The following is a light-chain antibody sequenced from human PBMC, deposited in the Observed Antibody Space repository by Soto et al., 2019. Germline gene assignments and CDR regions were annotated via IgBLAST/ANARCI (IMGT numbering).Light chain of an antibody. J-gene: IGKJ5*01. Sequence: DIQMIQSPSSLSASVGDRVTITCQASQDISKYLTRYQQKQGKAPKLLIYDATNFETGVPSRFNGRGSGTDFTFTISSLQAEDIATYFCQQYDNLLITFGQGTRLEIK. CDR2: DAT. CDR3: QQYDNLLIT. CDR1: QDISKY. V-gene: IGKV1-33*01.